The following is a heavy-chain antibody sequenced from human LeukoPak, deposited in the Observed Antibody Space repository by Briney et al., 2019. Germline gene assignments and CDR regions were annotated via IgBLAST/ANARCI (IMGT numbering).Heavy chain of an antibody. D-gene: IGHD3-10*01. CDR3: TGDYYGSGSYADFDY. CDR2: IRSTANGYAT. J-gene: IGHJ4*02. V-gene: IGHV3-73*01. Sequence: GGSLRLSCAASGFTFSGSALHWVRQASGKGLEWVGRIRSTANGYATAYAASVKGRFTISRDDSKNTAYLQMDSLKTEDTAVYYCTGDYYGSGSYADFDYWGQGTLVTVSS. CDR1: GFTFSGSA.